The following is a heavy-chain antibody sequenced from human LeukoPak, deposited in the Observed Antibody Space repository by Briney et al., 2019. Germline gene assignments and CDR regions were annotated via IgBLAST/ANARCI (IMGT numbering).Heavy chain of an antibody. J-gene: IGHJ4*02. CDR2: ISGSGGST. CDR3: AKDKGDSSGWLNFDY. Sequence: PGGSLRLSCAAFGFTFSSYVMSWDRQAPGKGLEWVSAISGSGGSTYYADSVKGRFTISRDNSKNTLYLQMNSLRAEDTAVYYCAKDKGDSSGWLNFDYWGQGTLITVSS. CDR1: GFTFSSYV. D-gene: IGHD6-19*01. V-gene: IGHV3-23*01.